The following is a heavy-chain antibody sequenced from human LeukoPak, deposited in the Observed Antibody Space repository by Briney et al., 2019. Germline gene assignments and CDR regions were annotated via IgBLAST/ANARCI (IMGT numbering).Heavy chain of an antibody. D-gene: IGHD2-2*01. CDR3: AKLEGSTSFYYYYMDV. CDR2: ISGSGGST. J-gene: IGHJ6*03. Sequence: PGGSLRLSCAASGFTFSSYAMSWVRQAPGKGLEWVSAISGSGGSTYYADSVKGRFTISRDNSKNTLYLQMNSLRAEDTAVYYCAKLEGSTSFYYYYMDVWSKGTTVTVSS. V-gene: IGHV3-23*01. CDR1: GFTFSSYA.